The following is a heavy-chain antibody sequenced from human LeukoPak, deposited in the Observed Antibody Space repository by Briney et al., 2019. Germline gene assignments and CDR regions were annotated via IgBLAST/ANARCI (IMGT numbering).Heavy chain of an antibody. CDR2: ISDSGDST. D-gene: IGHD3-16*01. CDR3: AKSTRAVMAMMDV. Sequence: PGGSLRLSCAASGFSFSSYGMSWVRQAPGKGLEWVSGISDSGDSTYYADSVKGRFTISRDNAKNSLYLQMNSLRAEDTAVYFCAKSTRAVMAMMDVWGKGTTVTVSS. V-gene: IGHV3-23*01. CDR1: GFSFSSYG. J-gene: IGHJ6*04.